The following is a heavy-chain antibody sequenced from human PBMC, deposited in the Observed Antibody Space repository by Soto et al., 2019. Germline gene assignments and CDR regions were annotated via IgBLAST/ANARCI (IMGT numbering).Heavy chain of an antibody. Sequence: QVQLVQSGAEVKKPGSSVKVSCKASGGTFSNYAISWVRQAPGQGLEWMGGIIPIFGTTNYAQRFQGRVTITAAESTSPASRGLSSLRSEDTAVYYCARVSSSWYKDDFDYWGQGTLVTVSS. J-gene: IGHJ4*02. D-gene: IGHD6-13*01. CDR3: ARVSSSWYKDDFDY. V-gene: IGHV1-69*12. CDR2: IIPIFGTT. CDR1: GGTFSNYA.